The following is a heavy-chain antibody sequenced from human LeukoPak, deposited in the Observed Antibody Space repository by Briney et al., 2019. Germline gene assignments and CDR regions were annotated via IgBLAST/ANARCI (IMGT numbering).Heavy chain of an antibody. CDR3: VRTRGYSYGPPFDF. J-gene: IGHJ4*02. Sequence: GESLKISCKGSGYSFSNYWITWVRQMPGKGLEWMGRIDPSDSYTNYSPSFQGHVTISADKSITIAYLQWSSLKASDTAMYYCVRTRGYSYGPPFDFWGQGTLVTVSS. CDR1: GYSFSNYW. D-gene: IGHD5-18*01. CDR2: IDPSDSYT. V-gene: IGHV5-10-1*01.